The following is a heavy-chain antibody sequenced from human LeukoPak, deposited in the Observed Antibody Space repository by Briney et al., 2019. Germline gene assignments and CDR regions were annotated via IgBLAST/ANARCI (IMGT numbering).Heavy chain of an antibody. V-gene: IGHV3-33*06. D-gene: IGHD5-24*01. CDR2: IYYDGSHR. J-gene: IGHJ6*04. CDR1: GFTFSRYG. CDR3: AKSQFSPQRYHYSIEV. Sequence: RRSLRLSCAASGFTFSRYGMHWVRQAPGKGLEWEAFIYYDGSHRYFEDSVKGRFTISRDNSNNSLYLQMNGLRAEDTAVYYCAKSQFSPQRYHYSIEVWGKGTTVTVST.